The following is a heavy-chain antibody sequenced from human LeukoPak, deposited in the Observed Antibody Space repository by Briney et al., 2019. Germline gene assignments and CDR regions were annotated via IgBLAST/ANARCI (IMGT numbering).Heavy chain of an antibody. CDR3: ARGYKDNYYDSSGYYYYYYYGMDV. CDR1: GYTFTSYY. CDR2: INPSGGST. J-gene: IGHJ6*02. V-gene: IGHV1-46*01. Sequence: ASVKVSCKASGYTFTSYYMHWVRQAPGQGLEWMGIINPSGGSTSYAQKFQGRVTMTRDTSTSTVYMELSSLRSEDTAMYYCARGYKDNYYDSSGYYYYYYYGMDVWGQGTTVTVSS. D-gene: IGHD3-22*01.